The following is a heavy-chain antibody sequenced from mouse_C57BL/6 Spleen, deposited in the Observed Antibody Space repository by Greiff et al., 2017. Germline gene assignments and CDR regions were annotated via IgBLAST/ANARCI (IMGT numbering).Heavy chain of an antibody. V-gene: IGHV1-72*01. CDR2: IAPNSGGT. Sequence: VQLQQPGAELVKPGASVKLSCKASGYTFTSSWIHWVKQRPGRGLEWIGRIAPNSGGTKSNENFNSKATLTVDKPSSTAYMQLSSLTSEDSAVYYCAREGDSYYSLWFAYWGQGTLVTVSA. J-gene: IGHJ3*01. CDR3: AREGDSYYSLWFAY. D-gene: IGHD2-12*01. CDR1: GYTFTSSW.